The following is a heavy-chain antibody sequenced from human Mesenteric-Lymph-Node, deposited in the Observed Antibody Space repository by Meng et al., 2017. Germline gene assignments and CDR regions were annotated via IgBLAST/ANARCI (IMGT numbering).Heavy chain of an antibody. CDR2: IYYSGST. V-gene: IGHV4-31*01. Sequence: QAQLEESGPGLVHASQNLPLTCTVSGGSINSGGYYWSWIRQHPGKGLEWIGYIYYSGSTYYSPSLKSLVTISADTSKNQFSLKLSSVTAADTAVYYCARASYGSGSPLGESWFDPWGQGTLVTVSS. CDR1: GGSINSGGYY. J-gene: IGHJ5*02. D-gene: IGHD3-10*01. CDR3: ARASYGSGSPLGESWFDP.